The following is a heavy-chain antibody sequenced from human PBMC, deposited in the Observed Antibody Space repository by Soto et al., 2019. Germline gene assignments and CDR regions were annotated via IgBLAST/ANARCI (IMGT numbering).Heavy chain of an antibody. CDR1: GGTFSSYA. CDR3: ARVLDRLLWFGETSYYYYYGMDV. CDR2: IIPIFGTA. Sequence: GASVKVSCKASGGTFSSYAISWVRQAPGQGLEWMGGIIPIFGTANYAQKFQGRVTITADKSTSTAYMELSSLRSEDTAVYYCARVLDRLLWFGETSYYYYYGMDVWGQGTTVTVSS. V-gene: IGHV1-69*06. D-gene: IGHD3-10*01. J-gene: IGHJ6*02.